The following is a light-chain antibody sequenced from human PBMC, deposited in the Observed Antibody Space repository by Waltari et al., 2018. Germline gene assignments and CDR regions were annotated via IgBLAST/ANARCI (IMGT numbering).Light chain of an antibody. Sequence: EIVLTQSPATLSLSPGERATLSCRASQSVSNYLAWYQQIPGQAPRLLIYDASNRATGIPARFSGRGSGTDFTLTISSLEPEDFAIYYCQQRSNWPPYTFGQGTKLEIK. V-gene: IGKV3-11*01. CDR1: QSVSNY. CDR3: QQRSNWPPYT. CDR2: DAS. J-gene: IGKJ2*01.